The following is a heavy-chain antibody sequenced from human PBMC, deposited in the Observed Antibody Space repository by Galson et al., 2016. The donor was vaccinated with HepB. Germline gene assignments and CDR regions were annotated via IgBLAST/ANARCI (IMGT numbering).Heavy chain of an antibody. CDR2: ISYTGTNI. J-gene: IGHJ4*02. D-gene: IGHD5-18*01. Sequence: SLRLSCAASGFTFSDFGMQWVRQAPGKGLEWVALISYTGTNIDYADSVKGRFTISRDNSKNTLYLQVNSLRAEDTAIYYCARGRYTHGYVWGGSFDYWGQGTLVTVSS. CDR1: GFTFSDFG. CDR3: ARGRYTHGYVWGGSFDY. V-gene: IGHV3-30*03.